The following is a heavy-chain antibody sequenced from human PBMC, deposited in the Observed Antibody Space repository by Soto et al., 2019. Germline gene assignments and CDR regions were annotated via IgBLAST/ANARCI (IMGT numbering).Heavy chain of an antibody. J-gene: IGHJ6*03. D-gene: IGHD3-10*01. CDR1: GYIFTSYG. CDR3: ARFNGSGTNYYMDV. V-gene: IGHV1-18*01. Sequence: QVQLVQSGAELKKPGASAKVSCKASGYIFTSYGISWVRQAPGQGLEWMAWISVDSGKTNYAQNFQGRVTMTTDTPASTAHMELRSLRSDDTAVYYCARFNGSGTNYYMDVWGKGTTVIVSS. CDR2: ISVDSGKT.